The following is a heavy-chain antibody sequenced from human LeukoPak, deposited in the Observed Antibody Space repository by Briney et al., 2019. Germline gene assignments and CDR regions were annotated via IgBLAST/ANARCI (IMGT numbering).Heavy chain of an antibody. D-gene: IGHD6-6*01. V-gene: IGHV4-4*07. CDR1: GGSISSYY. CDR2: IYTSGST. J-gene: IGHJ5*02. CDR3: ARHYPYSSSFGFDP. Sequence: ASETLSLTCTVSGGSISSYYWSWIRQPAGKGLEWIGRIYTSGSTNYNPSLKSRVTMSVDTSKNQFSLKLSSVTAADTAVYYCARHYPYSSSFGFDPWGQGTLVTVSS.